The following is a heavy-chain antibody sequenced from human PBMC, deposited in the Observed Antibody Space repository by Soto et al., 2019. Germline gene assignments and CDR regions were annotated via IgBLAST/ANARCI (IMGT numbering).Heavy chain of an antibody. J-gene: IGHJ6*02. CDR2: ISYDGSNK. V-gene: IGHV3-30*18. D-gene: IGHD4-17*01. CDR3: AKGKERRVTRTPYYYYGMDV. Sequence: QVQLVESGGGVVQPGRSLRLSCAASGFTFSSYGMHWVRQAPGKGLEWVAVISYDGSNKYYADSVQGRFTISRDNSKNTLYLQMNSLRAEDTAVYYCAKGKERRVTRTPYYYYGMDVWGQGTTVTVSS. CDR1: GFTFSSYG.